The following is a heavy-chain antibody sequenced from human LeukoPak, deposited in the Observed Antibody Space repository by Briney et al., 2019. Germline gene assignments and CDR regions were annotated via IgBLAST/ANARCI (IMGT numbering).Heavy chain of an antibody. CDR2: IYYSGST. CDR1: GGSISSSSYY. CDR3: ARHRRPYVGCYFDY. Sequence: SETLSLTCTVSGGSISSSSYYWGWIRQPPGKGLEWIGSIYYSGSTYYNPSLKSRVTISVDTSKNQFSLKLSSVTAADTAVYYCARHRRPYVGCYFDYWGQGTLVTVSS. D-gene: IGHD1-26*01. V-gene: IGHV4-39*01. J-gene: IGHJ4*02.